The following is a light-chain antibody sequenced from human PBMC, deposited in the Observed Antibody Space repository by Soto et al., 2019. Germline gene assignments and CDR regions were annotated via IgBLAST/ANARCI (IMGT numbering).Light chain of an antibody. V-gene: IGKV1-8*01. CDR1: QGISSY. CDR2: AAS. Sequence: AIRMTQSPSSFSASTGDRVTITCRASQGISSYLAWYQQKPGKAPKLLIYAASTLQSGVPSRFSGSGSGTDFTLTISCLQSEDFATYYCQQYYSYRTFGQGTKLDIK. J-gene: IGKJ1*01. CDR3: QQYYSYRT.